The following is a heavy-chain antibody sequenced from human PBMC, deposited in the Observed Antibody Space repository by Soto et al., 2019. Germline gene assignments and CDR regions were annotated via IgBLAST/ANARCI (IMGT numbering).Heavy chain of an antibody. D-gene: IGHD6-19*01. J-gene: IGHJ4*02. CDR2: VSHDGRNT. Sequence: VQLVESGGGVVQPGRSLRLSCAASGFTFSDYAMHWVRQASGKGLEWVAVVSHDGRNTHYADSVKGRFTISRDSAKNTVSLEMTSLRAEDTAVYYCAKGGRQWLVTSDFNYWGQGALVTVSS. CDR1: GFTFSDYA. CDR3: AKGGRQWLVTSDFNY. V-gene: IGHV3-30*18.